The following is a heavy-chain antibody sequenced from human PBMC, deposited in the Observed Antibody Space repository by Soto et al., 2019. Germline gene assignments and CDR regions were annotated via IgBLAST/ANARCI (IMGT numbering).Heavy chain of an antibody. CDR2: INQDGSQK. CDR1: GFTLSNYW. CDR3: ARIYCSSSSCYIDF. V-gene: IGHV3-7*03. D-gene: IGHD2-2*02. J-gene: IGHJ4*02. Sequence: PGGSLRLSCAAPGFTLSNYWMSWVRQAPGKGLEWVANINQDGSQKFYLDSVEGRFTISRDNARNSLYLQMNSLRAEDTAIYYCARIYCSSSSCYIDFWGQGILVTVSS.